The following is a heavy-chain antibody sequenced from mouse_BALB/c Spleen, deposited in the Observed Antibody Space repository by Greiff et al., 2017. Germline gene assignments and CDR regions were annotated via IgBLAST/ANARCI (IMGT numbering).Heavy chain of an antibody. Sequence: VQLQQSGAELVRSGASVKLSCTASGFNIKDYYMHWVKQRPEQGLEWIGWIGPENGDTEYAPKFQGKATMTADTSSNTAYLQLSSLTSEDTAVYYCNGATGFAYWGQGTLVTVSA. V-gene: IGHV14-4*02. CDR1: GFNIKDYY. CDR3: NGATGFAY. J-gene: IGHJ3*01. D-gene: IGHD6-1*01. CDR2: IGPENGDT.